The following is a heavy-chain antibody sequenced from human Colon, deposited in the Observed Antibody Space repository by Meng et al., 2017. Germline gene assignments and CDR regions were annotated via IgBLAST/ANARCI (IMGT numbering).Heavy chain of an antibody. J-gene: IGHJ4*02. V-gene: IGHV4-61*01. CDR3: ARGMTNGITFGGVIVN. CDR1: GGSCSSGSYY. Sequence: QVPLAAADQELVGPSATASLTGTVSGGSCSSGSYYWGWNRQLQWKGLEWIGNIYYSGSTNYNPSLKSRATISVDTSTNQFSLKLSSVTAADTAVYCCARGMTNGITFGGVIVNWGQGTLVTVSS. CDR2: IYYSGST. D-gene: IGHD3-16*02.